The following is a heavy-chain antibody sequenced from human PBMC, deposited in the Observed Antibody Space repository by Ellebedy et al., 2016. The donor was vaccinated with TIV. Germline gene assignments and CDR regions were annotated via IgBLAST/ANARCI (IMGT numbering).Heavy chain of an antibody. J-gene: IGHJ4*02. Sequence: PGGSLRLSCEASGFTFSSYWMSWVRQAPGKGLEWVANIKQGGSETNYVDSVEGRFTISRDNARSSLFLYMNSLRVEDTALYYCVTEAWYRFEYWGQGTLVTVSS. V-gene: IGHV3-7*03. CDR3: VTEAWYRFEY. CDR2: IKQGGSET. CDR1: GFTFSSYW. D-gene: IGHD6-13*01.